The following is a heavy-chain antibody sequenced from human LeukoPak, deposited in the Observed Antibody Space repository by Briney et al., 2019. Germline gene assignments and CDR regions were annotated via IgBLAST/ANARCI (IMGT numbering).Heavy chain of an antibody. V-gene: IGHV3-7*03. Sequence: GGSLRLSCAASGFTFSSYWMSWVRQAPGKGLEWVANIKQDGSEKYYVDSVKGRFTISRDNAKNSLYLQMNSLRAEDTAVYYCAREGLRLGELSFDYWGQGTLVTVSS. CDR2: IKQDGSEK. CDR3: AREGLRLGELSFDY. J-gene: IGHJ4*02. D-gene: IGHD3-16*02. CDR1: GFTFSSYW.